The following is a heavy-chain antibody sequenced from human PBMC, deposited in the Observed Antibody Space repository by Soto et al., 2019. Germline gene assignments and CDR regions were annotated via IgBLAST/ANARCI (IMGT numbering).Heavy chain of an antibody. CDR2: ISYDGTNK. CDR3: ARDPSPYTSGWYGIDF. D-gene: IGHD6-19*01. J-gene: IGHJ4*01. Sequence: LRLSCAASGFIFSAYAMLWVRQAPGKGLEWVAAISYDGTNKYYADSIKGRFTISRDNSANTLFLQVNSLRREDTAMYYCARDPSPYTSGWYGIDFWGHGTLVTVSS. V-gene: IGHV3-30*04. CDR1: GFIFSAYA.